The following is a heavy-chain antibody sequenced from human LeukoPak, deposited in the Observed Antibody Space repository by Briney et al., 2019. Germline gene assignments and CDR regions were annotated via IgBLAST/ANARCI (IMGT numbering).Heavy chain of an antibody. Sequence: GGSLRLPCAASGFPFSSYSFNWVRQAPGKGLEWVSSIISGSSYLQYADSVKGRFTISRDNAKNSLYLQMNSLRAEDTAVYYCARDRLMGNFGSLLFWGQGTLVTVSS. CDR3: ARDRLMGNFGSLLF. CDR2: IISGSSYL. J-gene: IGHJ4*02. CDR1: GFPFSSYS. V-gene: IGHV3-21*01. D-gene: IGHD2-8*01.